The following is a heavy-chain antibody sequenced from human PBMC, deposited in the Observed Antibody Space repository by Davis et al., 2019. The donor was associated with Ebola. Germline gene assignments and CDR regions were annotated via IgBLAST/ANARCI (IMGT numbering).Heavy chain of an antibody. J-gene: IGHJ2*01. CDR1: GGSISSSSYY. D-gene: IGHD4/OR15-4a*01. CDR2: IYYSGST. Sequence: MPSETLSLTCTVSGGSISSSSYYWGWIRQPPGKGLEWIGSIYYSGSTYYNPSLKSRVTISVDTSKNQFSLKLSSVTAADTAVYYCARGPLRVRRSYWYFDLWGRGTLVTVSS. CDR3: ARGPLRVRRSYWYFDL. V-gene: IGHV4-39*01.